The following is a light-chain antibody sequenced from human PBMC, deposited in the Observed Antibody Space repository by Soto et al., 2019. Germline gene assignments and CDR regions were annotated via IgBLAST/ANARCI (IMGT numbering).Light chain of an antibody. V-gene: IGKV2-28*01. Sequence: DIVMTQSPLSLPVTPGEPASISCWSSQSLLHSNGYNYLDWYLQKPGQSPQLLIYLGSIRASGVPDRFSGRGSGTDFTLKISRVEAEDVGVYYCMQALQTPWTFGQGTKVEIK. CDR3: MQALQTPWT. CDR2: LGS. J-gene: IGKJ1*01. CDR1: QSLLHSNGYNY.